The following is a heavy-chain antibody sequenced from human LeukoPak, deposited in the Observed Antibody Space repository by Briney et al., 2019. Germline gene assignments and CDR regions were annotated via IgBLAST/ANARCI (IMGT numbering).Heavy chain of an antibody. CDR1: GFTFSNAW. V-gene: IGHV3-15*01. CDR3: TTGGDGYNLLYYFDY. D-gene: IGHD5-24*01. J-gene: IGHJ4*02. CDR2: IKSKTDGGTT. Sequence: GGSLRLSCAASGFTFSNAWMSWVRQAPGKGLEWVGRIKSKTDGGTTDYAAPVKGRFTISRDDSKNTLYLQMNSLKTEDTAVYYCTTGGDGYNLLYYFDYWGQGTLVTVSS.